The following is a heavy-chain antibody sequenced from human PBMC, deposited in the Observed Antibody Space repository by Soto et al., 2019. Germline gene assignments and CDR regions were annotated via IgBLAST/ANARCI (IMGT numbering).Heavy chain of an antibody. CDR3: ARAGPHYQWSGYYAYGKFDY. D-gene: IGHD3-3*01. CDR2: IIPILGIA. CDR1: GGTFSSYT. J-gene: IGHJ4*02. Sequence: SVKVSCKASGGTFSSYTISWVRQAPGQGLEWMGRIIPILGIANYAQKFQGRVTITADKSTSTAYMELSSLRSEDTAVYYCARAGPHYQWSGYYAYGKFDYWGQGTLVTGSS. V-gene: IGHV1-69*02.